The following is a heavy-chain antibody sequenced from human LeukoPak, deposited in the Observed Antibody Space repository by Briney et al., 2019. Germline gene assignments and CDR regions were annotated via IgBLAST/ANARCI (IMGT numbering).Heavy chain of an antibody. J-gene: IGHJ4*02. Sequence: PGGSLRLSCAASGFTFSSYGMHWVRQAPGKGLEWVAVISYDGSNKYYADSVKGRFTISRDNSKNTLYLQMNSLRAEDTAVYYCARAYGLHWGQGTLVTVSS. CDR3: ARAYGLH. V-gene: IGHV3-30*03. D-gene: IGHD4-17*01. CDR1: GFTFSSYG. CDR2: ISYDGSNK.